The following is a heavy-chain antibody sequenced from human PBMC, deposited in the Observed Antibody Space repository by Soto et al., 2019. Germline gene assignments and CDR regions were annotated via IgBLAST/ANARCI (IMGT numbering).Heavy chain of an antibody. Sequence: GASVKVSCKASGYTFTSYGISWVRQAPGQGLEWMGWISTYNGNTNYAQKLQGRVTMTTDTSTSTAYMELRSLRTDDTAVYYCARQLLSYNWFDPWGQGTLVTVSS. D-gene: IGHD3-10*01. V-gene: IGHV1-18*01. J-gene: IGHJ5*02. CDR1: GYTFTSYG. CDR3: ARQLLSYNWFDP. CDR2: ISTYNGNT.